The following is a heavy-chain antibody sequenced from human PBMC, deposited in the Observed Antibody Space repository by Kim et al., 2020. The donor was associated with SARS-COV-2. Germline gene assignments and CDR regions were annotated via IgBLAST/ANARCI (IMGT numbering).Heavy chain of an antibody. CDR3: ARDGIAAAGNYYYYGMDV. D-gene: IGHD6-13*01. V-gene: IGHV3-11*06. Sequence: VKGRFTSPRDNAKTSLYLQMNSLRAEDTAVYYCARDGIAAAGNYYYYGMDVWGQGTTVTVSS. J-gene: IGHJ6*02.